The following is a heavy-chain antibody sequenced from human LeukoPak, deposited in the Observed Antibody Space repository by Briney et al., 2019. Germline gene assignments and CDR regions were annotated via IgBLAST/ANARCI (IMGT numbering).Heavy chain of an antibody. V-gene: IGHV4-34*01. CDR1: GGSFSGYY. CDR3: ARGYYYYYYYMDV. Sequence: SSETLSLTCAVYGGSFSGYYWSWIRQPPGKGLEWIGEINHSGSTNYNPSLKSRVTISVDTSKNPFSLKLSPVTAADTAVYYCARGYYYYYYYMDVWGKGTTVTVSS. J-gene: IGHJ6*03. CDR2: INHSGST.